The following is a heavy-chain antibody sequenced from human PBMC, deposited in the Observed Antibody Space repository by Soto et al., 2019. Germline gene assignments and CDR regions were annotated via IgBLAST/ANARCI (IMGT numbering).Heavy chain of an antibody. V-gene: IGHV3-30*18. CDR2: ISYDGSNK. Sequence: GGSLRLSCAASGFTFSSYGMHWVRQAPGKGLEWVAVISYDGSNKYYADSVKGRFTISRDNSKNTLYLQMNSLRAEDTAVYYCAKDQHHGSGSYYVRPNWFDPWGQGTLVTVSS. CDR3: AKDQHHGSGSYYVRPNWFDP. D-gene: IGHD3-10*01. J-gene: IGHJ5*02. CDR1: GFTFSSYG.